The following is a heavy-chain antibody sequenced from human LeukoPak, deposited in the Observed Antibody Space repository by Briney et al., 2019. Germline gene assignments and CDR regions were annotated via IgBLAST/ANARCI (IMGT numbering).Heavy chain of an antibody. V-gene: IGHV4-61*02. CDR2: IYTSGST. Sequence: SETLSRTCTVSGGSISSGSYYWSWIRQPAGKGLEWIGRIYTSGSTNDNPDLKSRVTISDTYKNQFSLKLSSVTAADTAVYYCARSGRGPSYYYYYMDVWGKGTTVTVSS. CDR1: GGSISSGSYY. CDR3: ARSGRGPSYYYYYMDV. J-gene: IGHJ6*03.